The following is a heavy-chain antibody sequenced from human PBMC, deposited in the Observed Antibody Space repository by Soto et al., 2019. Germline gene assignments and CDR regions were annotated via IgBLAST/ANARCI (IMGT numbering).Heavy chain of an antibody. CDR1: GCSISSYY. CDR2: IYYSGCT. D-gene: IGHD6-19*01. V-gene: IGHV4-59*01. Sequence: QVQLQESGPGLVKPSESLSLTCAVSGCSISSYYWSWIRQPPGKGLEWIGYIYYSGCTNYNPSLKRRVTRSVDTSKNQFSLKLTSVTAADTAVYYCARSRYTSGWWTPPFDYWGQGTLVTVSS. J-gene: IGHJ4*02. CDR3: ARSRYTSGWWTPPFDY.